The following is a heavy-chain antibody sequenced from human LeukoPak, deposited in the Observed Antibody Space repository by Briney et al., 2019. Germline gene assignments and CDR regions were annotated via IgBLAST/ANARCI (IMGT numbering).Heavy chain of an antibody. D-gene: IGHD3-3*01. CDR1: GGSISSYY. Sequence: SETLSLTCTVSGGSISSYYWSWIRQPPGKGLEWIGYIYYSGSTNYNPSLKSRVTTSVDTSKNQFSLKLSSVTAADTAVYYCARAENDFWSGYYIFDYWGQGTLVAVSS. J-gene: IGHJ4*02. V-gene: IGHV4-59*01. CDR2: IYYSGST. CDR3: ARAENDFWSGYYIFDY.